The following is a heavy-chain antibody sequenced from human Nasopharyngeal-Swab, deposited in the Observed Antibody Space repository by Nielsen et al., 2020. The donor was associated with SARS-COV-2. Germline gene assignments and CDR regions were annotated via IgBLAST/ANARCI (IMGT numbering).Heavy chain of an antibody. CDR2: INPSGGST. Sequence: ASVKVSCKASGYTFTSYYMHWVRQAPGQGLEWMGIINPSGGSTSYAQTFQGRVTMTRGTSTSTVYMELSSLRSEDTAVYYCARGRLRDKERYNWFDPWGQGTLVTVSS. CDR1: GYTFTSYY. CDR3: ARGRLRDKERYNWFDP. V-gene: IGHV1-46*01. D-gene: IGHD2-21*01. J-gene: IGHJ5*02.